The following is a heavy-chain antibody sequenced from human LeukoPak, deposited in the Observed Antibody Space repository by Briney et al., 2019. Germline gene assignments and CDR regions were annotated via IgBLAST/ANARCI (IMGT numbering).Heavy chain of an antibody. CDR2: ISSSSSYI. J-gene: IGHJ5*02. Sequence: GGSPRLSXAASGFTFSSYSMNWVRQTPGKGLEWVSSISSSSSYIDYADSVRGRFTISRDNAKNSLYLQMNSLRAEDTAVYYCAKDGGYCSSTSCYTSDWFDPWGQGTLVTVSS. D-gene: IGHD2-2*02. CDR1: GFTFSSYS. CDR3: AKDGGYCSSTSCYTSDWFDP. V-gene: IGHV3-21*01.